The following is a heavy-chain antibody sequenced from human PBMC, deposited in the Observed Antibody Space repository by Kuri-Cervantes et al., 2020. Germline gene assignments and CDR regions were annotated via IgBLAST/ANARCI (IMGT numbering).Heavy chain of an antibody. V-gene: IGHV4-61*01. CDR3: ATDGYYYYYMDV. CDR2: TYYGGNT. J-gene: IGHJ6*03. CDR1: GGSLTSGTFY. Sequence: SETLSLTCVVSGGSLTSGTFYWSWIRQPPGRGLGWIGHTYYGGNTDYNPSLKSRVSISEDTSKNQFSLKLSSVTAADTAVYYCATDGYYYYYMDVWGKGTTVTVSS.